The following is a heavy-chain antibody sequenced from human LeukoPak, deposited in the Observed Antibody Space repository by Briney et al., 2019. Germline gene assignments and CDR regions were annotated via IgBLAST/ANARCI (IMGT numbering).Heavy chain of an antibody. CDR1: GFSFSTYE. CDR2: ISSSGSAI. J-gene: IGHJ6*04. Sequence: GGSLRLSCAASGFSFSTYEMNWVRQAPGKGLGWLSYISSSGSAIYSADSVKGRFTISRDNAKNSLYLQMNSLRAEDTAVYYCVRGLVVAATPPYSYYGMDVWGKGTTVTVSS. CDR3: VRGLVVAATPPYSYYGMDV. D-gene: IGHD2-15*01. V-gene: IGHV3-48*03.